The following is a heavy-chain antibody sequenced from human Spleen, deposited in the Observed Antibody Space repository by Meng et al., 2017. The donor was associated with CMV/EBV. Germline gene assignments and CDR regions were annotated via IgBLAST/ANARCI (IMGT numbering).Heavy chain of an antibody. J-gene: IGHJ6*02. CDR1: GGSFSGYY. CDR2: INHSGST. CDR3: ARDRVWRALREYHYGMDV. V-gene: IGHV4-34*01. D-gene: IGHD3-3*01. Sequence: SETLSLTCAVYGGSFSGYYWSWIRQPPGKGLEWIGEINHSGSTNYNPSLKSRVTISVDTSKNQFSLKLSSVTAADTAVYYCARDRVWRALREYHYGMDVWGQGTMVTVSS.